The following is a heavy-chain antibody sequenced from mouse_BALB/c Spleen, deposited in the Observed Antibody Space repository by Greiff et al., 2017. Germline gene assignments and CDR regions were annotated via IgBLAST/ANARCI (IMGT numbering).Heavy chain of an antibody. J-gene: IGHJ4*01. CDR3: TRGLWLRRGGSYYAMDY. CDR1: GYTFTSYY. D-gene: IGHD2-2*01. V-gene: IGHV1S81*02. CDR2: INPSNGGT. Sequence: QVQLQQSGAELVKPGASVKLSCKASGYTFTSYYMYWVKQRPGQGLEWIGGINPSNGGTNFNEKFKSKATLTVDKSSSTAYMQLSSLTSEDSAVYYCTRGLWLRRGGSYYAMDYWGQGTSVTVSS.